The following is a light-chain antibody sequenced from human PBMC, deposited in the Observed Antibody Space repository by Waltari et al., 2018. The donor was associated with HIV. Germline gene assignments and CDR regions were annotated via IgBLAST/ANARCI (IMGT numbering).Light chain of an antibody. Sequence: DIVMTQSPVSLAVSLGERANVNCKSSQSVLYSSNNKNYLAWYQQKPGQPTKLLIYWASTRECGVPDRFSGSGSGTDFTLTISSLQAEDVAVYYCQQYYTTPFTFGPGTKVDIK. CDR1: QSVLYSSNNKNY. CDR2: WAS. CDR3: QQYYTTPFT. V-gene: IGKV4-1*01. J-gene: IGKJ3*01.